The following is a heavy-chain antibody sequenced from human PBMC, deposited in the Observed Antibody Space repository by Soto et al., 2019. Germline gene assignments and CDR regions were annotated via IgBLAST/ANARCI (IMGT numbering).Heavy chain of an antibody. CDR1: GFTFSSYA. CDR2: ISGSGGST. CDR3: AKAGRIAARLSDNWFDP. Sequence: PGESLKISCAASGFTFSSYAMSWVRQAPGKGLEWVSAISGSGGSTYYADSVKGRFTISRDNSKNTLYLQMNSLRAEDTAVYYCAKAGRIAARLSDNWFDPWGQGTLVTVSS. D-gene: IGHD6-6*01. V-gene: IGHV3-23*01. J-gene: IGHJ5*02.